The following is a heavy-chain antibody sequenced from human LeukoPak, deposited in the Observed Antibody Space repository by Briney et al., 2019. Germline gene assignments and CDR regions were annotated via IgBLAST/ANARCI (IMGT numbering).Heavy chain of an antibody. D-gene: IGHD3-16*01. CDR1: GFTFSSYS. J-gene: IGHJ6*03. Sequence: GGSLRLSCAASGFTFSSYSMNWVRQAPGKGLEWVSYISSSSSTVYYADSVKGRLTISRDNAKNSLYLQMNSLRAEDTAVYYCARDRGGRADYYYYYYMDVWGKGTAVTVSS. CDR2: ISSSSSTV. V-gene: IGHV3-48*01. CDR3: ARDRGGRADYYYYYYMDV.